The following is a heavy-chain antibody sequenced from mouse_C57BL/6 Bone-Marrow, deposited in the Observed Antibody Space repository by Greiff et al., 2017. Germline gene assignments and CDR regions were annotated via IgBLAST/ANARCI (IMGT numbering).Heavy chain of an antibody. CDR2: IDPSVSYT. CDR1: GYTFTSYW. J-gene: IGHJ3*01. V-gene: IGHV1-50*01. Sequence: VKLQQPGAELVKPGASVKLSCKASGYTFTSYWMQWVKQRPGQGLEWIGEIDPSVSYTNYNQKFKGKATLTVDTSSSTTYMQLISLTAEDSAVYYCAREGSAVYEFAYWGQGTLVTVSA. CDR3: AREGSAVYEFAY. D-gene: IGHD6-1*01.